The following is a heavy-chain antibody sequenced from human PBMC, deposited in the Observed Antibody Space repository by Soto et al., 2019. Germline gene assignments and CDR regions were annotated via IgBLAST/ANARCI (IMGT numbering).Heavy chain of an antibody. J-gene: IGHJ3*02. CDR1: GGSVSSGAYY. CDR3: ARARLRAVYAFDI. V-gene: IGHV4-31*01. D-gene: IGHD5-12*01. CDR2: IYYSGST. Sequence: QVQLQESDAGLVKASQTLSLTCTVSGGSVSSGAYYWTWIRQRPGKGLEWIGYIYYSGSTYYSPSLKCLLSISLDTSKNQFSLRLRSVTAAATAMYYCARARLRAVYAFDIWGQGTMVTVSS.